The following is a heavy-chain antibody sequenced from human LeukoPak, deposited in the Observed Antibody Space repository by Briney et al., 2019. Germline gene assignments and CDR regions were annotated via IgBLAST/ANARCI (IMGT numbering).Heavy chain of an antibody. D-gene: IGHD4-23*01. CDR1: GGSISSYY. J-gene: IGHJ3*02. CDR2: IYYSGST. V-gene: IGHV4-59*01. Sequence: SETLSPTCTVSGGSISSYYWSWIRQPPGKGLEWIGYIYYSGSTNYNPSLKSRVTISVDTSKNQFSLKLSSVTAADTAVYYCARDNSQDAFDIWGQGTMVTVSS. CDR3: ARDNSQDAFDI.